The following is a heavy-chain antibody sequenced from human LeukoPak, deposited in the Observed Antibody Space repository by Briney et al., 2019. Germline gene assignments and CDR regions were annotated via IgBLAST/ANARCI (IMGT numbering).Heavy chain of an antibody. CDR1: GGSFSGYY. Sequence: SETLSPTCAVYGGSFSGYYWSWIRQPPGKGLEWIGEINHSGSTNYNPSLKSRVTISVDTSKNQFSLKLSSVTAADTAVYYCARKGYYYYGMDVWGQGTTVTVSS. CDR3: ARKGYYYYGMDV. V-gene: IGHV4-34*01. CDR2: INHSGST. J-gene: IGHJ6*02.